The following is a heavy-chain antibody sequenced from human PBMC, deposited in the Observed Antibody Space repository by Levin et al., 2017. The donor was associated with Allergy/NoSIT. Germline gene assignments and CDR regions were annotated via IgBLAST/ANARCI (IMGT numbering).Heavy chain of an antibody. CDR1: GYNFASYW. V-gene: IGHV5-10-1*01. CDR3: ATLPYCGDDCYSGDFDY. J-gene: IGHJ4*02. Sequence: KAGGSLRLSCKGSGYNFASYWINWLRQMPGKGLEWMGRVDPVGSKAFYSPSFEGHVSISADRSITTAYLQWSSLKASDAAMYYCATLPYCGDDCYSGDFDYWGQGTLVTVSS. D-gene: IGHD2-21*02. CDR2: VDPVGSKA.